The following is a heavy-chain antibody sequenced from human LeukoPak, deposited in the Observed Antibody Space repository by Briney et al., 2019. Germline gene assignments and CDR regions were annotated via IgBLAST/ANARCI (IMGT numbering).Heavy chain of an antibody. J-gene: IGHJ4*02. CDR2: IYHSGST. CDR3: ARGQIAVAADDY. V-gene: IGHV4-34*01. D-gene: IGHD6-19*01. CDR1: GGSFSGYY. Sequence: SETLSLTCAVYGGSFSGYYWSWVRQPPGKGLEWIGEIYHSGSTNYNPSLKSRVTISVDKSKNQFSLKLSSVTAADTAVYYCARGQIAVAADDYWGQGTLVTVSS.